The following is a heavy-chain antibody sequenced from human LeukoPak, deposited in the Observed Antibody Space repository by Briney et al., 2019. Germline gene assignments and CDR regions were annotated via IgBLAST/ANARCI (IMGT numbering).Heavy chain of an antibody. CDR3: ARGRPIMGAPQNAFDI. V-gene: IGHV6-1*01. Sequence: SQTLSLTFAISGDSVSSNSAAWNWIRQSPSRGLEWLGRTYYRSRWFHNYAVSMRGRITINADTSRNQLSLQLNSVTPEDTAVYYCARGRPIMGAPQNAFDIWGQGTMVTVSS. CDR1: GDSVSSNSAA. J-gene: IGHJ3*02. CDR2: TYYRSRWFH. D-gene: IGHD1-26*01.